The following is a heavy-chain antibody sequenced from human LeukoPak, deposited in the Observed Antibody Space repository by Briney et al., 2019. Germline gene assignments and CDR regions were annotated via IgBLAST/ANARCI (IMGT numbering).Heavy chain of an antibody. D-gene: IGHD6-13*01. CDR3: AKDSEAAGDNWFDP. CDR2: ISWNSGSI. CDR1: GFTFDDYA. J-gene: IGHJ5*02. V-gene: IGHV3-9*01. Sequence: GGSLRLSCAASGFTFDDYAMHWVRQAPGKGLEWVSGISWNSGSIGYADSVKGRFTISRDNAKNSLYLQMNSLRAEDTALYYCAKDSEAAGDNWFDPWGQGTLVTVSS.